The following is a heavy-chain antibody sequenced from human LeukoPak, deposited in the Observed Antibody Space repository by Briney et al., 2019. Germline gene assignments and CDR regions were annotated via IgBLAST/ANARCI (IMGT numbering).Heavy chain of an antibody. CDR2: IYHSGST. J-gene: IGHJ4*02. Sequence: SETLSLTCTVSGYSISSGYYWGWIRQPPGKGLEWIGSIYHSGSTYYNPSLKSRVTISVDTSKNQFSLKLSSVTAADTAVYYCARGGGPLQSFDYWGQGTLVTVSS. D-gene: IGHD4-11*01. V-gene: IGHV4-38-2*02. CDR3: ARGGGPLQSFDY. CDR1: GYSISSGYY.